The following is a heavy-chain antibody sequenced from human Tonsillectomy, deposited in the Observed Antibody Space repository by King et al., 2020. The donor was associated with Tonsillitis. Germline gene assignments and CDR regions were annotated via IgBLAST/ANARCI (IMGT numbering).Heavy chain of an antibody. J-gene: IGHJ5*02. Sequence: VQLQQWGAGLLKPSETLSLTCAVYGGSFSGYSWSWIRQPPGKGLEWIGEINHSGSTTYNPSLKSRVTMSVDTSKNQFSLKLSSVTAADTAVYYCATSTTYHSPDCSSSSCPNWFDPWGQGTLVTVSS. CDR1: GGSFSGYS. V-gene: IGHV4-34*01. CDR3: ATSTTYHSPDCSSSSCPNWFDP. CDR2: INHSGST. D-gene: IGHD2-2*01.